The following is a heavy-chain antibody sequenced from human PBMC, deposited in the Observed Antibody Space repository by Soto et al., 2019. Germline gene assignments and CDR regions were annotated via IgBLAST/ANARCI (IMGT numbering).Heavy chain of an antibody. CDR3: TRYRSGANFQY. CDR2: INPDNGDT. CDR1: GATFSCKF. D-gene: IGHD3-10*01. J-gene: IGHJ4*02. Sequence: QVQLVQSGAEVREPGASVKVSCHTSGATFSCKFFHWVRQAPGQGLEWMRWINPDNGDTNYAHKCQDRVTMTRETTIITAYMDLCRQRSDDTAVYFFTRYRSGANFQYWGQGTVVNVSS. V-gene: IGHV1-2*07.